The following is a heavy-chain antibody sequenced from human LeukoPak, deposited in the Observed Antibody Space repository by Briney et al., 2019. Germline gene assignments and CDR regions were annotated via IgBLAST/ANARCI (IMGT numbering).Heavy chain of an antibody. CDR2: ISASHGST. CDR3: ATGIVGATWSGAFDI. V-gene: IGHV3-23*01. CDR1: GFTFSSYE. D-gene: IGHD1-26*01. Sequence: GGSLRLSCAASGFTFSSYEMNWVRQAPGQGLEWVSAISASHGSTYYADSVKGRFTISRDNSRNTLYLQMNSLRAEDAAVYYCATGIVGATWSGAFDIWGQGTMVTISS. J-gene: IGHJ3*02.